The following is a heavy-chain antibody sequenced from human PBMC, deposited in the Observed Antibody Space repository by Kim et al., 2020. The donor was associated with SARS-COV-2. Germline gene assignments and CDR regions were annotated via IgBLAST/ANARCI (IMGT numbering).Heavy chain of an antibody. J-gene: IGHJ3*02. Sequence: GGSLRLSCVASGFNFSSYVMHWVRQAPGKGLEWVAVTSYDERSKYYADSVKGRFTISRDNSKNVLYLQMNSVRGEDTAVYYCAKESDAFAIWGQGTMGT. V-gene: IGHV3-30*18. CDR1: GFNFSSYV. CDR2: TSYDERSK. CDR3: AKESDAFAI.